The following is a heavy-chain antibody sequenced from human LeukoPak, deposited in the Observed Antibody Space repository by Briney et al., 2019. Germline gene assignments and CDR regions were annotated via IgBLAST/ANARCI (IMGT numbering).Heavy chain of an antibody. CDR2: ISGSGGST. D-gene: IGHD3-16*01. Sequence: PGGSLRLSCAASGFTVSSNYMSWVRQAPGKGLEWVSAISGSGGSTYYADSVKGRFTISRDNSKNTLYLQMNSLRAEDTAVYYCAKMIPWYFDLWGRGTLVTVSS. V-gene: IGHV3-23*01. CDR3: AKMIPWYFDL. CDR1: GFTVSSNY. J-gene: IGHJ2*01.